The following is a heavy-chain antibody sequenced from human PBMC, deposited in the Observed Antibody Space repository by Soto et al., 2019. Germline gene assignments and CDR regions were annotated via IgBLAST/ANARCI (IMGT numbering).Heavy chain of an antibody. D-gene: IGHD5-12*01. CDR2: ISGSGGST. CDR3: AKDRRDGYNSPDAFDI. J-gene: IGHJ3*02. Sequence: PGGSLRLSCAASGFTFSSYAMSWVRQAPGKGLEWVSAISGSGGSTYYADSVKGRFTISRDNSKNTLYLQMNSLRAEDTAVYYCAKDRRDGYNSPDAFDIWGQGTMVTVSS. V-gene: IGHV3-23*01. CDR1: GFTFSSYA.